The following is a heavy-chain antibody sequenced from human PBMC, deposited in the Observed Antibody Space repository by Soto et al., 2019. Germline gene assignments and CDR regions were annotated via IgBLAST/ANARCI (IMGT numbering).Heavy chain of an antibody. CDR1: GYSFTSYW. V-gene: IGHV5-51*01. CDR3: ARHRYYGSGSKPNWFDP. Sequence: GESLKISCKGSGYSFTSYWIGWVRQMPGKGLEWMGIIYPGDSDTRYSPSFQGQVTISADKFISTAYLQWSSLKASDTAMYYCARHRYYGSGSKPNWFDPWGQGTLVTVSS. D-gene: IGHD3-10*01. CDR2: IYPGDSDT. J-gene: IGHJ5*02.